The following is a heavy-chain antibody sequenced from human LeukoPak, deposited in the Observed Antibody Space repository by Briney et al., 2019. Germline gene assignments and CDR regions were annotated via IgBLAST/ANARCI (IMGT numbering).Heavy chain of an antibody. CDR3: ARVPPKHIVVVTAISYFDY. Sequence: GSSVKVSCKASGGTFSSYAISWVRQAPGQGLEWMGWINPNSGGTNYAQKFQGRVTMTRDTSISTAYMELSRLRSDDTAVYYCARVPPKHIVVVTAISYFDYWGQGTLVTVSS. CDR1: GGTFSSYA. V-gene: IGHV1-2*02. D-gene: IGHD2-21*02. J-gene: IGHJ4*02. CDR2: INPNSGGT.